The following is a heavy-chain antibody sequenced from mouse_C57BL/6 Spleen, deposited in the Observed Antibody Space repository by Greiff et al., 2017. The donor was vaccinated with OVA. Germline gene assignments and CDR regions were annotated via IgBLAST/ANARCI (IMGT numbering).Heavy chain of an antibody. CDR3: ARATVVASNFDY. Sequence: EVHLVESGPGLVKPSQSLSLTCSVTGYSITSGYYWNWIRQFPGNTLEWMGYISYDGSNNYNPSLKNRISITRDTSKNQFFLKLNSVTTEDTATYYCARATVVASNFDYWGQGTTLTVSS. CDR1: GYSITSGYY. CDR2: ISYDGSN. D-gene: IGHD1-1*01. J-gene: IGHJ2*01. V-gene: IGHV3-6*01.